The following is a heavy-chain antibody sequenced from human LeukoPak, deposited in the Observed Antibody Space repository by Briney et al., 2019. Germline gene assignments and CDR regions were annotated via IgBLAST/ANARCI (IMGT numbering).Heavy chain of an antibody. CDR1: GGSFSGYY. D-gene: IGHD1-26*01. J-gene: IGHJ4*02. V-gene: IGHV4-34*01. Sequence: SETLSLTCAVYGGSFSGYYWSWIRQPPGKGLEWIGEINHSGSTNYNPSLKSRVTISVDTSKNQFSLKLSSVTAADTAVHYCARNSGLRGRRYYFDYWGQGTLVTVSS. CDR2: INHSGST. CDR3: ARNSGLRGRRYYFDY.